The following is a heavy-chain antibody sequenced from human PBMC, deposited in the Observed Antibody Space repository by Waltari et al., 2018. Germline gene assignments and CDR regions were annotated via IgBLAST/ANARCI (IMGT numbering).Heavy chain of an antibody. V-gene: IGHV3-11*01. Sequence: QVQLVESGGDLIRPGGSLRLSCAASGFTFRNYYMSWIRQAPGKGLEWISYSSASGSTIYYADSVKGRFTISRDNAKNSLYLQMSSLRAEDTAVYYCARDSQTAIAMERGAFDIWGQGTMVTVSS. CDR3: ARDSQTAIAMERGAFDI. J-gene: IGHJ3*02. CDR2: SSASGSTI. CDR1: GFTFRNYY. D-gene: IGHD6-19*01.